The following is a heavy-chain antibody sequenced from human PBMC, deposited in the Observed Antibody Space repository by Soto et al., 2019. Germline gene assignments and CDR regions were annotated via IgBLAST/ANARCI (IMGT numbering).Heavy chain of an antibody. CDR3: ANSSKGGSSWYFPLDY. D-gene: IGHD6-13*01. Sequence: EVQLLESGGGLVQPGGSLRLSCAASGFTFTSYAMTWVRHAPGKGLEWVSSISSGSGGSTYYAHSVKGRFTISKDNSRNTLYLQMNSLRAENTAVYYCANSSKGGSSWYFPLDYWGQVTLVTVSS. CDR2: ISSGSGGST. J-gene: IGHJ4*02. V-gene: IGHV3-23*01. CDR1: GFTFTSYA.